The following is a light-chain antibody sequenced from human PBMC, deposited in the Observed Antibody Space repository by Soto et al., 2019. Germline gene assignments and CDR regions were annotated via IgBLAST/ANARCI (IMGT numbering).Light chain of an antibody. V-gene: IGLV2-14*01. J-gene: IGLJ2*01. CDR3: SSYAGSTTHVV. CDR1: SSDVGDYNY. CDR2: EVS. Sequence: QSALTQPASVSGSPGQSITISCTGTSSDVGDYNYVSWYQHHPGKAPKLMICEVSNRPSGVSNRFSGSKSGNTASLTISGLRAEDEADYYCSSYAGSTTHVVFGGGTKLTVL.